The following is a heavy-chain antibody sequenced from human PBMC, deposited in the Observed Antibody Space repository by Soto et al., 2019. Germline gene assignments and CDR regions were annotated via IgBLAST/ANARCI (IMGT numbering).Heavy chain of an antibody. CDR1: GFTFTRYD. V-gene: IGHV3-23*01. CDR3: AKSYYFDY. CDR2: ISGSKT. Sequence: PGGSLRLSCAASGFTFTRYDMNWVRQPPGKGLEWVSTISGSKTYYANSVKGRFTNSRDNSKNTLYLQMNSLRAEDTAVYYCAKSYYFDYWGQGTLVTVSS. J-gene: IGHJ4*02.